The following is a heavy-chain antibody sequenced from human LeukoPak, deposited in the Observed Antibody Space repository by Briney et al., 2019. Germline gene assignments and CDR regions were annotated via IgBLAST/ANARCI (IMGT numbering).Heavy chain of an antibody. CDR2: ISHDGSDK. Sequence: GGSLRLSCAASGFTLKIYPMHWVRQAPGKGLEWLSVISHDGSDKNNADSVKGRFIISRDNSKNTLYLQLNSLRPEDTAMYCAGEGVQTTVDAFDMWGLGTMVIVSS. CDR3: AGEGVQTTVDAFDM. D-gene: IGHD4-17*01. CDR1: GFTLKIYP. J-gene: IGHJ3*02. V-gene: IGHV3-30*04.